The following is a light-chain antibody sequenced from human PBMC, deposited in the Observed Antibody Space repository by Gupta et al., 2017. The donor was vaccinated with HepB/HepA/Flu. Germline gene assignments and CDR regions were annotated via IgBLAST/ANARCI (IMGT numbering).Light chain of an antibody. Sequence: QSALTQPRSVSGSPGQSVTISCTGTNSDVGGYSYVSWYQHHPGKAPKLMIYDVSKRPSGVPDRCSGSKSGNTAALTISGLQAEDEADYYCGSYAGSSVVFGGGTKLTVL. CDR1: NSDVGGYSY. CDR3: GSYAGSSVV. V-gene: IGLV2-11*01. J-gene: IGLJ2*01. CDR2: DVS.